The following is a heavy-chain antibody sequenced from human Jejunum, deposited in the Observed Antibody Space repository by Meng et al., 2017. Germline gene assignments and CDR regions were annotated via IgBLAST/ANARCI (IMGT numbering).Heavy chain of an antibody. CDR2: INRSGST. CDR3: ARGRSIDFRLAKYDY. J-gene: IGHJ4*02. CDR1: GGSFGTYY. Sequence: QVQLQQWGAGLLKLSETLSITCAVNGGSFGTYYWTWFRQSPEKGLEWIGEINRSGSTSSNPSLKSRVAISMDTSKNQFFLRLDSVTAADTAVYYCARGRSIDFRLAKYDYWGQGTLVTVSS. D-gene: IGHD3-3*01. V-gene: IGHV4-34*01.